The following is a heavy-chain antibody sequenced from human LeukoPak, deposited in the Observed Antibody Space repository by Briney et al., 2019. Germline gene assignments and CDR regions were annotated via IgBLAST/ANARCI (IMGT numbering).Heavy chain of an antibody. V-gene: IGHV1-24*01. D-gene: IGHD3-22*01. CDR3: ALASDYYDSSGYYLEI. CDR2: LVPENYQT. J-gene: IGHJ3*02. Sequence: ASVKLSCKVSGASITELGMHWVRQSPGKGLEWMGGLVPENYQTIYAQDFQGRVTMTEGTSTDTAYMELSSLRSEDTAIYYCALASDYYDSSGYYLEIWGQGTLVTVSA. CDR1: GASITELG.